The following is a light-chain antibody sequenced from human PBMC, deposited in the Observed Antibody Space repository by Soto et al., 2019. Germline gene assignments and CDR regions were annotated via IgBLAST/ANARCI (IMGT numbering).Light chain of an antibody. V-gene: IGLV2-14*03. CDR3: SSYTTSNTRQIV. CDR1: SSDVGGYNY. J-gene: IGLJ1*01. CDR2: DVS. Sequence: QSALTRPASVSGSPGQSITISCTGTSSDVGGYNYVSWYQHHPGKAPKLMIFDVSNRPSGVSNRFSGSKSGNTASLTISGLQPEDEADYYCSSYTTSNTRQIVFGTGTKVTV.